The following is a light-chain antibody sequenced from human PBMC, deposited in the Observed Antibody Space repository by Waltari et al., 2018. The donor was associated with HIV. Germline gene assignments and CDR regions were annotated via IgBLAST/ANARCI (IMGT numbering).Light chain of an antibody. V-gene: IGLV2-23*02. J-gene: IGLJ2*01. Sequence: QSALTQLASVSGSPGQSITISCTGTSSDVGAYKLVSWYQQHPNKAPKLMIFEVTKRPSGFSDRFSGSSSGNTASLTISGLQTEDEGDYYCCSYTGTGIVFGGGTKLTVL. CDR2: EVT. CDR3: CSYTGTGIV. CDR1: SSDVGAYKL.